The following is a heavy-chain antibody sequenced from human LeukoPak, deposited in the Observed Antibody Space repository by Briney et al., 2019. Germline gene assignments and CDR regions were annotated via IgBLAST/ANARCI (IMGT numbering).Heavy chain of an antibody. V-gene: IGHV4-34*01. CDR3: ARGLTVTYNYYYMDV. D-gene: IGHD4-11*01. CDR2: INHSGST. CDR1: GGSFSGYY. Sequence: SETLSLTCAVYGGSFSGYYWSWIRQPPGKGLEWIGEINHSGSTNYNPSLKSRVTISVDTSKNQFSLKLSSVTAADTAVYYCARGLTVTYNYYYMDVWGKGTTVTVSS. J-gene: IGHJ6*03.